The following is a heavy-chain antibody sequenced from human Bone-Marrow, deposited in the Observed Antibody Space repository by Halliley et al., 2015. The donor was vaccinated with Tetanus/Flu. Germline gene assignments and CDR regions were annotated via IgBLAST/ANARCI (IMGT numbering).Heavy chain of an antibody. CDR2: IYHSGSV. CDR3: AILAGASPYYFPR. D-gene: IGHD3-10*01. J-gene: IGHJ1*01. CDR1: GDSVTSTWW. V-gene: IGHV4-4*02. Sequence: TLSLTCVVSGDSVTSTWWWSWVRQPPGKGLEWGGEIYHSGSVNYNPSLKNRLTMSMDKAKNHLSLKLTSVPGADTTVYYCAILAGASPYYFPRWAQGALVPVSS.